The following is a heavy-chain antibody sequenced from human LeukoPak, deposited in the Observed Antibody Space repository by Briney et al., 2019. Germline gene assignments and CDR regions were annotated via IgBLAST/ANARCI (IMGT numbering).Heavy chain of an antibody. J-gene: IGHJ3*02. CDR3: ARKGGYYDSSGYYYDYDAFDI. CDR2: IYYSGDT. V-gene: IGHV4-39*01. D-gene: IGHD3-22*01. CDR1: GVSISSSNHY. Sequence: SETLSLTCTVSGVSISSSNHYWGWIRQPPGKGLEWIGSIYYSGDTYYNPSLKSRVTISVDTSKNQFSLKLSSVTAADTAVYFCARKGGYYDSSGYYYDYDAFDIWGQGTMVTVSS.